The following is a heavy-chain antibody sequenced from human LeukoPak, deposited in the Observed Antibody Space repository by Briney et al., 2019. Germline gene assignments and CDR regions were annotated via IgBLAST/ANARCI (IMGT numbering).Heavy chain of an antibody. J-gene: IGHJ4*02. Sequence: GGSLRLSCAASGFTFSSYAMSWVRQAPGKGLEWVSAISGSGGSTYYADSVKGRFTISRDNSKNTLYLQMNSLRAEDTAVYYCARGRDYVLSINYWGQGTLVTVSS. CDR2: ISGSGGST. D-gene: IGHD3-16*01. CDR1: GFTFSSYA. V-gene: IGHV3-23*01. CDR3: ARGRDYVLSINY.